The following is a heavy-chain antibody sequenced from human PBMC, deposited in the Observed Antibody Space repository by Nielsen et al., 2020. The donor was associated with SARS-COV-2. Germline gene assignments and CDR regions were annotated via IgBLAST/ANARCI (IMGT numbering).Heavy chain of an antibody. J-gene: IGHJ4*02. CDR3: AKEIPVGVEFDF. CDR2: ISSSGSDT. V-gene: IGHV3-23*01. Sequence: GESLKISCAASGFTFSSYPMSWVRQAPGKGLEWVSAISSSGSDTYYADSVKGRLTVSRDNSKNTVYLQLSSLRVEDTAVYYCAKEIPVGVEFDFWGQGTLVAVSS. D-gene: IGHD1-26*01. CDR1: GFTFSSYP.